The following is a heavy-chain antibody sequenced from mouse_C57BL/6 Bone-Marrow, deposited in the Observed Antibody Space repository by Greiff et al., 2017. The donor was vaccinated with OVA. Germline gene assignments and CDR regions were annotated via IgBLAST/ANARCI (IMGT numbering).Heavy chain of an antibody. CDR1: GYTFTDYY. V-gene: IGHV1-76*01. CDR2: IYPGSGNT. J-gene: IGHJ3*01. CDR3: ARGSPAWFAY. Sequence: LQESGAELVRPGASVKLSCKASGYTFTDYYINWVKQRPGQGLEWIARIYPGSGNTYYNEKFKGKATLTAEKSSSTAYMQLSSLTSEDSAVYFCARGSPAWFAYWGQGTLVTVSA.